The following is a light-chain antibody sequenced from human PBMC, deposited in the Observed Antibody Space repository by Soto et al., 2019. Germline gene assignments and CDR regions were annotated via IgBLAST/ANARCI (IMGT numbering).Light chain of an antibody. Sequence: EIVIPQSPATLSVSPGERATLSCRVSHSVTSNLAWYQQKTGQAPRLLIYDASNRATGIPARFSGSGSGTEFTLTISSLQSEDFAVYYCQQLERYPSTFGGGTKV. V-gene: IGKV3D-15*01. CDR3: QQLERYPST. CDR1: HSVTSN. J-gene: IGKJ4*01. CDR2: DAS.